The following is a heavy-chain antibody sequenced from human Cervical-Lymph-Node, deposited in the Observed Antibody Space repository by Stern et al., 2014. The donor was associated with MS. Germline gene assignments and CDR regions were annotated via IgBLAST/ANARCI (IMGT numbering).Heavy chain of an antibody. V-gene: IGHV1-69*01. CDR2: IIPIFGTA. J-gene: IGHJ4*02. CDR3: ALGVVITLPFDY. CDR1: GGTFSSYA. Sequence: QVQLVQSGAEVKKPGASVKVSCKASGGTFSSYAISWVRQAPGQGLEWLGGIIPIFGTANDAQKFQGRVTITADESTSTAYMELSSLRSEDTAVYYCALGVVITLPFDYWGQGTLVTVSS. D-gene: IGHD3-3*01.